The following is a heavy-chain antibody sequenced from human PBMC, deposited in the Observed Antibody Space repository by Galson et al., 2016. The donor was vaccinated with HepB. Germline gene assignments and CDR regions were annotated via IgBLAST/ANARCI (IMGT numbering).Heavy chain of an antibody. D-gene: IGHD6-13*01. V-gene: IGHV3-21*01. CDR1: GFTFTRYN. Sequence: SLRLSCATSGFTFTRYNMNWVRQAPGKGLEWVSSISSSSSYIYYADSVKGRSTISRDNVKKTLYLQMNSLRPEDTAVYYCARVREQQLLDAFDIWGQGTMVTVSA. J-gene: IGHJ3*02. CDR2: ISSSSSYI. CDR3: ARVREQQLLDAFDI.